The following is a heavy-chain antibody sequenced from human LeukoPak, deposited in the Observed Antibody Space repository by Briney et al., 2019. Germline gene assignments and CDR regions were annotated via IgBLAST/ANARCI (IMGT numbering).Heavy chain of an antibody. CDR2: INQDGSEK. CDR1: GFTFSTYW. J-gene: IGHJ4*02. CDR3: ARDVTDYDFWSGYYQPLYYFDY. Sequence: GGSLRLSCAASGFTFSTYWMSWVRQAPGKGLEWVANINQDGSEKSYVDSVKGRFTISRDNAKNSLYLQMNSLRAEDTAVYYCARDVTDYDFWSGYYQPLYYFDYWGQGTLVTVSS. D-gene: IGHD3-3*01. V-gene: IGHV3-7*01.